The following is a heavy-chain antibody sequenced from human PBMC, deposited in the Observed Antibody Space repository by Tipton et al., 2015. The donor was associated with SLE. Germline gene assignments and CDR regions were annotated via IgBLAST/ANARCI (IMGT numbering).Heavy chain of an antibody. CDR1: GGSFSGYY. Sequence: TLSLTCAVYGGSFSGYYWSWIRQPPGKGLEWIGEINHSGSTNYNPSLKSRVTISVDTSKNQFSLKLSSVTAADTAVYYCARGDFWSGYYYWCQGTLVTVSS. CDR3: ARGDFWSGYYY. CDR2: INHSGST. V-gene: IGHV4-34*01. D-gene: IGHD3-3*01. J-gene: IGHJ4*02.